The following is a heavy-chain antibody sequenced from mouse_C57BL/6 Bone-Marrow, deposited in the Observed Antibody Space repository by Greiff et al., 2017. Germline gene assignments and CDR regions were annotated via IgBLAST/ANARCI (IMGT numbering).Heavy chain of an antibody. D-gene: IGHD1-1*01. J-gene: IGHJ2*01. Sequence: EVKLMESGGGLVKPGGSLKLSCAASGFTFSSYAMSWVRQTPEKRLEWVATISDGGSYTYYPDNVKGRFTISRDNAKNSLYLQMSHLKSEDTAMYYCARNGRGYFDYWGQGTTLTVSS. V-gene: IGHV5-4*03. CDR3: ARNGRGYFDY. CDR2: ISDGGSYT. CDR1: GFTFSSYA.